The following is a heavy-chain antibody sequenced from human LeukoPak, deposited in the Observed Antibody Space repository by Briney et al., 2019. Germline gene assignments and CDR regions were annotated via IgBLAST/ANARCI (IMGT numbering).Heavy chain of an antibody. CDR2: IIPIFGTA. D-gene: IGHD3-10*01. CDR3: ARDSVGGSGSYYY. Sequence: SVKVSCKASGGTFSSYAISWVRQAPGQGLEWMGGIIPIFGTANYAQKFQGRVTITADESTSTAYMELSSLRSEDTAVYYCARDSVGGSGSYYYWGQGTLVTVSS. CDR1: GGTFSSYA. J-gene: IGHJ4*02. V-gene: IGHV1-69*01.